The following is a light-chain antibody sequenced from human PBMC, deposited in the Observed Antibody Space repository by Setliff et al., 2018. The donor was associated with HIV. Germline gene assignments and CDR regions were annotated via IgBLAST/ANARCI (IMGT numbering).Light chain of an antibody. Sequence: LTQPASVSGSPGQSITISCTGTSSDVGGYNYVSWYQQRPGKAPKLIISEVNNRPSGVSNRFSGSKSGNTASLTISGLQTEDEGDYYCSSYAITNTLPFGTGTKVTVL. CDR1: SSDVGGYNY. CDR3: SSYAITNTLP. CDR2: EVN. V-gene: IGLV2-14*01. J-gene: IGLJ1*01.